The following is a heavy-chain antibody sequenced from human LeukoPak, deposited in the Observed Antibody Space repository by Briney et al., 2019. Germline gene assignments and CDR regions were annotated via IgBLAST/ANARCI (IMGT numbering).Heavy chain of an antibody. V-gene: IGHV4-59*01. J-gene: IGHJ3*02. Sequence: PSEILSLTCTLSGGSISTYYWTWIRQPPGKGLESIGYVFYTGSTNYNPSLKSRVTISVDTSKNQFSLKLNSVTAADTAIYYCARVAYSGYDSRGAFDIWGQGTMVTVSS. CDR1: GGSISTYY. CDR3: ARVAYSGYDSRGAFDI. CDR2: VFYTGST. D-gene: IGHD5-12*01.